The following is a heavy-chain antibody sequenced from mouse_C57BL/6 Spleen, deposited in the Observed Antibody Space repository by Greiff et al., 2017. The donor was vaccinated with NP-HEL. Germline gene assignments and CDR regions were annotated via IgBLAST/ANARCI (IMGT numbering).Heavy chain of an antibody. CDR1: GFTFSDYG. CDR3: ARKAVNWDDWYFDV. J-gene: IGHJ1*03. CDR2: ISSGSSTI. Sequence: EVQRVESGGGLVKPGGSLKLSCAASGFTFSDYGMHWVRQAPEKGLEWVAYISSGSSTIYYADTVKGRFTISRDNAKNTLFLQMTSLRSEDTAMYYCARKAVNWDDWYFDVWGTGTTVTVSS. D-gene: IGHD4-1*01. V-gene: IGHV5-17*01.